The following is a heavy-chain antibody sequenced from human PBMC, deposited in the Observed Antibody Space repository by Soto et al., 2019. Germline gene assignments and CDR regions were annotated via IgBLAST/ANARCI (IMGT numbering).Heavy chain of an antibody. V-gene: IGHV4-59*01. CDR3: ARAIVATTHFDY. D-gene: IGHD5-12*01. CDR2: IYYSGST. Sequence: PSETLSLTCTVSGGSISSYYWSWIRQPPGKGLEWIGYIYYSGSTNYNPSLKSRVTISVDTSKNQFSLKLSSVTAADTAVYYCARAIVATTHFDYWGQGTLVTVSS. J-gene: IGHJ4*02. CDR1: GGSISSYY.